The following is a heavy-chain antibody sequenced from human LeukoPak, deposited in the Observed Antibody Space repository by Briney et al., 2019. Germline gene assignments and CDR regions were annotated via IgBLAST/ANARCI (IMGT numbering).Heavy chain of an antibody. J-gene: IGHJ4*02. CDR2: MNPNSGNT. CDR3: TSGGKFYYDSSGYSWGFDY. V-gene: IGHV1-8*01. D-gene: IGHD3-22*01. CDR1: GYTFTSYD. Sequence: ASVKVSCKASGYTFTSYDINWVRQATGQGLEWMGWMNPNSGNTGYAQKFQGRVTMTRNTSISTAYMGLSSLRSEDTAVYYCTSGGKFYYDSSGYSWGFDYWGQGTLVTVSS.